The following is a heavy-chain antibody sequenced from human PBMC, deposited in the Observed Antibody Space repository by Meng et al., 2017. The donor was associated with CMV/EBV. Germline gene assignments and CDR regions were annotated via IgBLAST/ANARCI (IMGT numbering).Heavy chain of an antibody. CDR1: GFTFSSYD. CDR3: ARDLKGGYCSITSCYPTYYYYGMDV. V-gene: IGHV3-48*04. CDR2: ISSSSSTI. Sequence: ETLSLTCAACGFTFSSYDMHWVRQATGKGLEWVAYISSSSSTIYYADSVKGRFTISRDNAKNSLYLQMNSLRAEDTAVYYCARDLKGGYCSITSCYPTYYYYGMDVWGQGTTVTVSS. D-gene: IGHD2-2*01. J-gene: IGHJ6*02.